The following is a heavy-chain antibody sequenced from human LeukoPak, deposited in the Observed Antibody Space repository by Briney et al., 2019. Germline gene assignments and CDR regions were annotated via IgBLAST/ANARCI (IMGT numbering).Heavy chain of an antibody. CDR2: INHSGST. D-gene: IGHD6-13*01. V-gene: IGHV4-34*01. CDR1: GGSFSGYY. J-gene: IGHJ4*02. Sequence: SETLSLTCAVYGGSFSGYYWSWIRQPPGKGLEWIGEINHSGSTNYNPSLKSRVTISVDTSKNQFSLKLSSVTAADTAVYYCARTRSSSWSLTVDYWGQGTLVTVSS. CDR3: ARTRSSSWSLTVDY.